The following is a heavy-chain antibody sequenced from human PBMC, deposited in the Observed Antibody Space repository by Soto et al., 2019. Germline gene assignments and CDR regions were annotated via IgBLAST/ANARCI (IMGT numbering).Heavy chain of an antibody. Sequence: SETLSLTCTVSGGSISSYYWSWIRQPPGKGLEWIGYIYYSGSTNYNPSLKRRVTISEDTSKNQLSLKLSSVTAADTAVYYCASQIFGSGSYSNDYWGQGTLVTVS. CDR2: IYYSGST. J-gene: IGHJ4*02. CDR3: ASQIFGSGSYSNDY. D-gene: IGHD3-10*01. CDR1: GGSISSYY. V-gene: IGHV4-59*08.